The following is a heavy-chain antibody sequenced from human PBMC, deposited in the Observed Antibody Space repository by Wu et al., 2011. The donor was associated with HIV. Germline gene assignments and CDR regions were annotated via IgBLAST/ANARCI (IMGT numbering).Heavy chain of an antibody. Sequence: QVQLVQSGAEVKKPGASVRVSCKTSGYPFSRYGISWVRQAPGQGLVWMAWISPNNGETKYGQKFQGRLTVTRDTSISTAYMELRSLRSDDTAVYYCAREEDGIAVARRYYFDYWGQGTLVTVSS. D-gene: IGHD6-19*01. CDR2: ISPNNGET. CDR3: AREEDGIAVARRYYFDY. CDR1: GYPFSRYG. V-gene: IGHV1-18*01. J-gene: IGHJ4*02.